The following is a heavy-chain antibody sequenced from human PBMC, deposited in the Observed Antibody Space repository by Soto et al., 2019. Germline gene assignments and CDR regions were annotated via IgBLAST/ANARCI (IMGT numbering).Heavy chain of an antibody. CDR2: IYWNDGT. CDR3: ARKISGYYLKFDP. CDR1: GFSLSANGVG. V-gene: IGHV2-5*01. Sequence: SGPTLVNPTETLTLTCAFSGFSLSANGVGAGWIRQPPGGALEWLAIIYWNDGTSIRPTLQSRLSISKDISKNQVVLTLRNMDPRDTGTYYCARKISGYYLKFDPWGPGAQVTVSS. D-gene: IGHD3-22*01. J-gene: IGHJ5*02.